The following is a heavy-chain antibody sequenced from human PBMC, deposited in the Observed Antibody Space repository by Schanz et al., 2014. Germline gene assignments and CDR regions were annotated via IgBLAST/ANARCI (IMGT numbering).Heavy chain of an antibody. CDR1: GFTFTNYA. CDR3: ARGREVVAKIFDV. Sequence: EVQLLESGGGLVQPGGSLRLSCAASGFTFTNYAMTWVRQAPGRGLEWVSGITRQGTTYYADFVKGRFSISRDLSSNTLYLQMNSLRAEDTGVYYCARGREVVAKIFDVWGQGTMVTVSS. J-gene: IGHJ3*01. V-gene: IGHV3-23*01. CDR2: ITRQGTT. D-gene: IGHD3-22*01.